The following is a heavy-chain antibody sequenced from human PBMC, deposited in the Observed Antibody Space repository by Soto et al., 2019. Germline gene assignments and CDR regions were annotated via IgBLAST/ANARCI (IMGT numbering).Heavy chain of an antibody. D-gene: IGHD4-17*01. V-gene: IGHV4-39*07. CDR3: ARGRGYGDYDWFDP. CDR2: IYYSGST. Sequence: SETLSLTCTVSGGSISSSSYYWGWIRQPPGKGLEWIGSIYYSGSTYYNPSLKSRVTISVDTSKSQFSLKLSSVTAADTAVYYCARGRGYGDYDWFDPWGQGTLVTVSS. J-gene: IGHJ5*02. CDR1: GGSISSSSYY.